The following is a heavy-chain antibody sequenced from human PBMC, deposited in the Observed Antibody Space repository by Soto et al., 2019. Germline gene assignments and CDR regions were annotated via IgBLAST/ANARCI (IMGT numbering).Heavy chain of an antibody. J-gene: IGHJ4*02. D-gene: IGHD3-10*02. CDR1: GYTFTSYG. Sequence: QVQLVQSGAEVKKPGASVKVSCKASGYTFTSYGISWVRQAPGQGLEWMGWISAYNGNTNYARKLQGRVTMTTDTSTSTAYMELRSLRADDTAVYYGARVRIVFGESLSDDWGQGTLVTVSS. V-gene: IGHV1-18*01. CDR2: ISAYNGNT. CDR3: ARVRIVFGESLSDD.